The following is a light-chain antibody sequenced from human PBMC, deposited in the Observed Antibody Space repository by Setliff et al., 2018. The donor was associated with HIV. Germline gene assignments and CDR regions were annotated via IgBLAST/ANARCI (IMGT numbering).Light chain of an antibody. Sequence: QSVLTQPASVSGSPGQSITISCTGTSSDVGGYNYVSWYQQHPGKAPKLMIYDVSNRPSGVSNRFSGSKSGNTASLTISGLQADDEAHYYCCAYAGSSSLIFGGGT. CDR1: SSDVGGYNY. CDR2: DVS. V-gene: IGLV2-14*03. CDR3: CAYAGSSSLI. J-gene: IGLJ2*01.